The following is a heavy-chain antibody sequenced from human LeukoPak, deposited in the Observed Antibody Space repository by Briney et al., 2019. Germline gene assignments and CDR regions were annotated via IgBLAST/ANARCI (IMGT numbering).Heavy chain of an antibody. CDR2: ISGSGGST. J-gene: IGHJ4*02. D-gene: IGHD1-26*01. Sequence: GESLRLSCAASGFTFSSYAMSWVRQAPGKGLEWASAISGSGGSTYYADPVKGRFTISRDNSKNTLYLQMNSLGAEDTAVYYCAKDPYSGSYFDYWGQGTLVTVSS. V-gene: IGHV3-23*01. CDR1: GFTFSSYA. CDR3: AKDPYSGSYFDY.